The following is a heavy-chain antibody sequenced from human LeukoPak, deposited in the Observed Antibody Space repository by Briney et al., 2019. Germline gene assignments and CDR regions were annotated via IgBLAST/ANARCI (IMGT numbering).Heavy chain of an antibody. V-gene: IGHV1-2*02. CDR1: GYTFTGYY. Sequence: ASVKVSCKASGYTFTGYYMHWVRQAPGQGLEWMGWINPNSGGTNYAQKFQGRVTMTRDTSISTAYMELSRLRSDDTAVYYCARLSIVADAFDIWGQGTMVTVSS. D-gene: IGHD2-21*01. J-gene: IGHJ3*02. CDR3: ARLSIVADAFDI. CDR2: INPNSGGT.